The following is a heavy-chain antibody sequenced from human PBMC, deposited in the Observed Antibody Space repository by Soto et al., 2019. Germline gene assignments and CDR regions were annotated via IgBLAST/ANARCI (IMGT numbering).Heavy chain of an antibody. D-gene: IGHD2-15*01. CDR3: SRLVV. CDR2: IRSKGYNYAT. V-gene: IGHV3-73*01. CDR1: GFNFSGSV. J-gene: IGHJ4*02. Sequence: GGSLRLSCAASGFNFSGSVIHWVRQASGKGLEWVGRIRSKGYNYATAYAASVEGRFTVSRDDSKNTAYLQMNSLKSEGTAVYYCSRLVVWGQGSLVTVSS.